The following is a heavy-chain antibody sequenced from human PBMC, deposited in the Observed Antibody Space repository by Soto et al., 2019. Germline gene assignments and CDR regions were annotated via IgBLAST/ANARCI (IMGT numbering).Heavy chain of an antibody. D-gene: IGHD6-6*01. Sequence: SETLSLTCTVAGGSINTNNYYWGWFRQPPGKGLEWIGSVFYNGTTYYSPSLKSRVTMSLATSRTQFSLRLKSVTAADTAVYYCARLVVVSPVANAWGQGPLVTVSS. J-gene: IGHJ5*02. CDR3: ARLVVVSPVANA. V-gene: IGHV4-39*01. CDR1: GGSINTNNYY. CDR2: VFYNGTT.